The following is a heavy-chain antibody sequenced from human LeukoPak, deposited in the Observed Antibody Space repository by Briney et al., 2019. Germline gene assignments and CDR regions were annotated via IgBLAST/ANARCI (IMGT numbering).Heavy chain of an antibody. CDR2: INHSGST. Sequence: SETLSLTCVVYGGSFSGYYWRWIRQPPGKGLEWIGEINHSGSTNYNPSLKSRVTISVDTSKNQFSLKLSSVTAADTAVYYCASEYCSGGSCSDYWGQGTLVTVSS. J-gene: IGHJ4*02. V-gene: IGHV4-34*01. D-gene: IGHD2-15*01. CDR1: GGSFSGYY. CDR3: ASEYCSGGSCSDY.